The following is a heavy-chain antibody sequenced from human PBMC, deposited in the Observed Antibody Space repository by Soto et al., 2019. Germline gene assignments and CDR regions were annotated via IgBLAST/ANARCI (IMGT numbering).Heavy chain of an antibody. Sequence: ASVKVSCKASGGTFSSYAISWVRQAPGQGLEWMGGIIPIFGTANYAQKFQGRVTITADESTSTAYMELSSLRPEDTAVYYCARWIAAAENWFDPWGQGTLVTVSS. CDR3: ARWIAAAENWFDP. CDR1: GGTFSSYA. CDR2: IIPIFGTA. V-gene: IGHV1-69*13. J-gene: IGHJ5*02. D-gene: IGHD6-13*01.